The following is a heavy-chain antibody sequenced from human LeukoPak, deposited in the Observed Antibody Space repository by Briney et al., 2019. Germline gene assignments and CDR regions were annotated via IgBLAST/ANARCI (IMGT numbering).Heavy chain of an antibody. D-gene: IGHD3-22*01. CDR1: GFTFSSYS. J-gene: IGHJ6*02. CDR2: ISSSSSYI. CDR3: ARRPYSDTSGRLSDV. V-gene: IGHV3-21*01. Sequence: GGSLRLSCAASGFTFSSYSMNWVRQAPGKGLEWVSSISSSSSYIYYADSVKGRFTVSRDNAKNSLYLQMNSLRDEDTAVYFCARRPYSDTSGRLSDVWGQGTTVTVSS.